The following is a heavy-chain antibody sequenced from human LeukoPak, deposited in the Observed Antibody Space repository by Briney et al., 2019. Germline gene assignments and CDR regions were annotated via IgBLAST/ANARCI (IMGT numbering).Heavy chain of an antibody. V-gene: IGHV3-30*02. CDR3: ARYIPRVFDY. CDR1: GFTFSSYG. CDR2: IRYDGSNK. D-gene: IGHD5-18*01. J-gene: IGHJ4*02. Sequence: GGSLRLSCAASGFTFSSYGMHWVRQAPGKGLEWVAFIRYDGSNKYYADSVKGRFTISRDNSKNTLYLQMNSLRAEDTAVYYCARYIPRVFDYWGQGTLVTVSS.